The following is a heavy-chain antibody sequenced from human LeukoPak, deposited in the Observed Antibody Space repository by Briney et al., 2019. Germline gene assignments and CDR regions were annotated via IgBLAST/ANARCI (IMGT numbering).Heavy chain of an antibody. J-gene: IGHJ4*02. Sequence: SVKVSCKASGGTFSNYAINWVRQAPGKGLEWWGGIIPIFGKANYAQKFQGRVTITADESTRTAYMELSSLRSEDTAVYYCARGWLAETTVVTPYNYWGRGTLVSVSS. CDR3: ARGWLAETTVVTPYNY. D-gene: IGHD4-23*01. CDR2: IIPIFGKA. CDR1: GGTFSNYA. V-gene: IGHV1-69*13.